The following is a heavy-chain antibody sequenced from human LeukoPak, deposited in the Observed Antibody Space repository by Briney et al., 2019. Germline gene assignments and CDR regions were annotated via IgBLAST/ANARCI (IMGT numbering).Heavy chain of an antibody. J-gene: IGHJ4*02. D-gene: IGHD5-18*01. CDR2: INPSGGST. Sequence: ASVKVSCKASGYTFTRYYMHWVRQAPGQGLEWMGIINPSGGSTSYAQKFQGRVTMTRDMSTSTVYMELSSLRSEDTAVYYCARDPAELWYSYGSNYFDYWGQGTLVTVSS. CDR3: ARDPAELWYSYGSNYFDY. V-gene: IGHV1-46*01. CDR1: GYTFTRYY.